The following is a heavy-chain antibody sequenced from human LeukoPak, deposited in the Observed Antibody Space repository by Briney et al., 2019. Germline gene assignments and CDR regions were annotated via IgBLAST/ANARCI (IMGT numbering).Heavy chain of an antibody. Sequence: PGRSLRLSCAASGFTFSSYGMHWVRQAPGKGLEWVAVISYDGSNKYYADSVKGRFTISRDNSKNTLYLQMNSLRAEDTAVYYCARHRIAAAGIDYWGQGTLVTVSS. CDR3: ARHRIAAAGIDY. CDR2: ISYDGSNK. D-gene: IGHD6-13*01. J-gene: IGHJ4*02. CDR1: GFTFSSYG. V-gene: IGHV3-30*03.